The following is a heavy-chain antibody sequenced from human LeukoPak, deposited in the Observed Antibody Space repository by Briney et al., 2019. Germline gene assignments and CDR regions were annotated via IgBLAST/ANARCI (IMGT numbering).Heavy chain of an antibody. CDR3: ARDNYDSSGYHYYFDY. CDR2: IYYSGST. CDR1: GGSISTYY. D-gene: IGHD3-22*01. V-gene: IGHV4-59*01. J-gene: IGHJ4*02. Sequence: PSETLSLTCTVSGGSISTYYWSWIRQPPGKGLEWIGYIYYSGSTSYNPSLKSRVTISVDTSKNQFSLKLSSVTAADTAVYYCARDNYDSSGYHYYFDYWGQGTLVTVSS.